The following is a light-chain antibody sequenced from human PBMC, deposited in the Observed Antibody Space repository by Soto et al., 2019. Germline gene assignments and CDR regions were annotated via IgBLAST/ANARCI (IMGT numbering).Light chain of an antibody. CDR2: GAS. J-gene: IGKJ2*01. Sequence: EIVLTQSPGTRALSAGERATLSCRASQSVSNNYLAWYQQKPGQAPRLLIYGASSRATGIPDRFSGSGSGADFKLTISRLEPEDFAVYSCQQYGRTPRTFGQGTKLEIK. CDR1: QSVSNNY. V-gene: IGKV3-20*01. CDR3: QQYGRTPRT.